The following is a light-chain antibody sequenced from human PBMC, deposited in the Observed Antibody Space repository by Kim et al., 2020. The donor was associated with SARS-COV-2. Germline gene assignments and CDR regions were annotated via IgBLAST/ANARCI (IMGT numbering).Light chain of an antibody. V-gene: IGKV3-20*01. Sequence: EIVLTQSPGTLSLSPGERATLSCRASQSVSSSYLALYQQKPGQAPRLLIYGASSRATGIPDRFSGSGSGTDFTFTISRLEPEDFAVYYCQQYGSSPRTFGQGTKVDIK. CDR1: QSVSSSY. CDR3: QQYGSSPRT. J-gene: IGKJ1*01. CDR2: GAS.